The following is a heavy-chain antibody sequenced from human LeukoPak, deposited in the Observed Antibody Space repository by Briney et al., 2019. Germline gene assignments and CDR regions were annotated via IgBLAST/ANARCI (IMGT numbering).Heavy chain of an antibody. J-gene: IGHJ5*02. CDR1: AGSFSGYY. CDR3: ARGTYCGGDCYNNWFDP. Sequence: SETLSLTCAVYAGSFSGYYWSWIRQPPGKGLEWIGEINHSGSTNYNPSLKSRVTISVDTSKNQFSLKLSSVTAADTAVYYCARGTYCGGDCYNNWFDPWGQGTLVTVSS. D-gene: IGHD2-21*02. CDR2: INHSGST. V-gene: IGHV4-34*01.